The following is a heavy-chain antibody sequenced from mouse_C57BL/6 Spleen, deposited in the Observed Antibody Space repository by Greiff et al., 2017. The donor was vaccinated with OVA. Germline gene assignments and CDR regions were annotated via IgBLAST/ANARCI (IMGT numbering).Heavy chain of an antibody. Sequence: EVKLVESGGGLVQPKGSLKLSCAASGFTFNTYAMHWVRQAPGKGLEWVARIRSKSSNYATYYADSVKDRFTISRDDSLSMHYLKRNNLKTEDTAMYYGVGEGENYYGSSEYFDVWGTGTTVTVSS. CDR3: VGEGENYYGSSEYFDV. CDR2: IRSKSSNYAT. V-gene: IGHV10-3*01. D-gene: IGHD1-1*01. CDR1: GFTFNTYA. J-gene: IGHJ1*03.